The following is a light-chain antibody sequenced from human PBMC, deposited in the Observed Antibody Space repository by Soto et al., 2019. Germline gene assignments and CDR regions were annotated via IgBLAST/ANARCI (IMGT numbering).Light chain of an antibody. V-gene: IGLV2-14*01. CDR1: SCDVGGYNY. Sequence: QSVLTQPASVSGSPGQSITISCTGTSCDVGGYNYVSWYQQHPGKAPKLMIYDVSNRPSGVSNRFSGSKSGNTASLSISGLQAEDEADYYCSSYTSSRTRVFGTGTKVTVL. CDR3: SSYTSSRTRV. J-gene: IGLJ1*01. CDR2: DVS.